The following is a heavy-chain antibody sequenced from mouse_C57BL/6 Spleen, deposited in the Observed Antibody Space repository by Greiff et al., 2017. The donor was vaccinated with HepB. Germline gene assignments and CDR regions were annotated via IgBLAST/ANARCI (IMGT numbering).Heavy chain of an antibody. Sequence: VQLQQPGAELVMPGASVKLSCKASGYTFTSYWMHWVKQRPGQGLEWIGEIDPSDSYTNYKQKFKGKSTLTVDNSASTAYMQISSLTSEDSAVYYCARLGRSSYGFDDWGKGATLTVSS. CDR2: IDPSDSYT. D-gene: IGHD1-1*01. CDR1: GYTFTSYW. CDR3: ARLGRSSYGFDD. V-gene: IGHV1-69*01. J-gene: IGHJ2*01.